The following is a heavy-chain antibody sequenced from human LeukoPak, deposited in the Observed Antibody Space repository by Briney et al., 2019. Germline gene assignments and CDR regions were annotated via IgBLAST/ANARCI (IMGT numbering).Heavy chain of an antibody. CDR1: GYSFTSYW. CDR2: IYPGDSDT. D-gene: IGHD3-10*01. CDR3: ARRSSGATYYYGSGGTYYFDY. J-gene: IGHJ4*02. V-gene: IGHV5-51*01. Sequence: GESLKISCKGPGYSFTSYWIGWVRQMPGKGLEWMGIIYPGDSDTRYSPSLQGQVTISADKSISTAYLQWSSLKASDTAMYYCARRSSGATYYYGSGGTYYFDYWGQGTLVTVSS.